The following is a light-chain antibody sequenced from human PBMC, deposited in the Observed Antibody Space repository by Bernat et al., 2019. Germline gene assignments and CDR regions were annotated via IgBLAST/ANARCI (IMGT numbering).Light chain of an antibody. Sequence: SYELTQPPSVSVSPGQTARSTCSGDALPKQYADWYQQKPGQAPVLVIYKDSERPSGIPERFSGSSSGTTVTLTISGVQAEDEADYYCQSADSSGTYYVFGTGTKVTVL. J-gene: IGLJ1*01. CDR2: KDS. CDR3: QSADSSGTYYV. V-gene: IGLV3-25*03. CDR1: ALPKQY.